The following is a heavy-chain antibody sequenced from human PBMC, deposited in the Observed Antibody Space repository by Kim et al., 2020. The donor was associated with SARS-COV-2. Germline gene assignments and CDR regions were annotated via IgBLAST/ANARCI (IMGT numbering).Heavy chain of an antibody. D-gene: IGHD3-3*01. CDR3: AKGQDRVYDQNWFDP. Sequence: GGSLRLSCAASGFTFSSYAMSWVRQAPGKGLEWVSAISGSGGSTYYADSVKGRFTISRDNSKNTLYLQMNSLRAEDTAVYYCAKGQDRVYDQNWFDPWGQGTLVTVSS. CDR2: ISGSGGST. CDR1: GFTFSSYA. V-gene: IGHV3-23*01. J-gene: IGHJ5*02.